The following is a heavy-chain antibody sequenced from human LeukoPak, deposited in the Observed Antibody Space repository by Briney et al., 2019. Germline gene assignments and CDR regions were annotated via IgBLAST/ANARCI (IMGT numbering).Heavy chain of an antibody. V-gene: IGHV3-7*01. CDR3: ARYYYDSSGYYGDY. D-gene: IGHD3-22*01. J-gene: IGHJ4*02. CDR1: GFTFSSYW. CDR2: IKQDGSEK. Sequence: GSLRLSCAASGFTFSSYWMSWVRQAPGKGLEWVANIKQDGSEKYYVDSVKGRFTISRDNAKNSLYLQMNSLRAEDTAVYYCARYYYDSSGYYGDYWGQGTLVTVSS.